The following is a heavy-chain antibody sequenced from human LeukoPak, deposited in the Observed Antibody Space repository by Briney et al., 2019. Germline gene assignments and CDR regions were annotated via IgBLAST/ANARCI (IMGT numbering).Heavy chain of an antibody. CDR1: GFTFSSYS. V-gene: IGHV3-21*01. CDR2: ISSSSSYI. J-gene: IGHJ3*02. CDR3: ASSSIADPDAFDI. Sequence: GGSLRLSCAASGFTFSSYSMNWARQAPGKGLEWVSSISSSSSYIYYADSVKGRFTISRDNAKNSLYLQMNSLRAEDTAVYYCASSSIADPDAFDIWGQGTMVTVSS. D-gene: IGHD6-6*01.